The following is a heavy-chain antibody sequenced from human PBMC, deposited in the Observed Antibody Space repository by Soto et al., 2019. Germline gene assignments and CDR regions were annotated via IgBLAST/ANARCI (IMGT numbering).Heavy chain of an antibody. CDR2: IYHSGST. CDR3: ARRPRAYGMDF. Sequence: QVQLQESGPGLVKPSGTLSLTCAVSGGSISSSNWWSWVRQPPGKGLEWIGEIYHSGSTNYNPSLSRRVTLSVDKPQHHFSPKLISVTAAAPAVYSCARRPRAYGMDFWGQGTAVTVSS. CDR1: GGSISSSNW. V-gene: IGHV4-4*02. J-gene: IGHJ6*02.